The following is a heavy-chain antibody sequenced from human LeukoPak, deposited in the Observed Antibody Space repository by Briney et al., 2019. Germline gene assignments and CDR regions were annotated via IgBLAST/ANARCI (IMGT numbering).Heavy chain of an antibody. Sequence: SETLSLTCTVSGGSISSYYWSWIRQPAGKGLEWIGRFYTSGSTNYNPSLKSRVTMSVDTSKNQFSLRLSSVTAADTAVYYCARERDYSNAYVMDVWGQGTTVTVSS. CDR3: ARERDYSNAYVMDV. J-gene: IGHJ6*02. D-gene: IGHD4-11*01. CDR2: FYTSGST. CDR1: GGSISSYY. V-gene: IGHV4-4*07.